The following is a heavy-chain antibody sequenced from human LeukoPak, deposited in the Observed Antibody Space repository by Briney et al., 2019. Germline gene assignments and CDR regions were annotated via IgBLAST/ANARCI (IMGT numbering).Heavy chain of an antibody. D-gene: IGHD3-22*01. Sequence: GGSLRLSCAASGFTFSTYSMSWVRQAPGKGLEWVSAISGSGGSTYYADSVKGRFTISRDSSKNTLYLQMNSLRAEDTAVYYCARDNYDSSGPYYFDYWGQGTLVTVSS. J-gene: IGHJ4*02. CDR2: ISGSGGST. V-gene: IGHV3-23*01. CDR1: GFTFSTYS. CDR3: ARDNYDSSGPYYFDY.